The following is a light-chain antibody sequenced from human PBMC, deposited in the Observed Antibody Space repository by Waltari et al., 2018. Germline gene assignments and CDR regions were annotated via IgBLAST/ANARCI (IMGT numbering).Light chain of an antibody. CDR2: EVN. V-gene: IGLV2-8*01. CDR1: GNDVGGYNY. J-gene: IGLJ2*01. CDR3: SSYAGGNNLV. Sequence: QSALTQPPSASGSPGQSVTISCTGSGNDVGGYNYVSWYQQHPGKAPKLLIPEVNKWPSGPPDRFPGSKSGNTVSLTFSGLQAEDEADYYCSSYAGGNNLVFGGGTKLTVL.